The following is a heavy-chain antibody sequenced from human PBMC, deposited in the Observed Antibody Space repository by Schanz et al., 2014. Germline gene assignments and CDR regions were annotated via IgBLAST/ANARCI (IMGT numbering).Heavy chain of an antibody. CDR1: GYTFTSYD. CDR2: MNPNSGNT. CDR3: ATNSPFRMVRGANAIDA. J-gene: IGHJ3*01. Sequence: QVQLVQSGAEVMKPGSSVKVSCKASGYTFTSYDINWVRQAPGQGLEWMGWMNPNSGNTGYAQKFQGRVTMTEDTSTETAYMELSGLRSGDTAVDYCATNSPFRMVRGANAIDAWGQGTMVTVSS. V-gene: IGHV1-8*02. D-gene: IGHD3-10*01.